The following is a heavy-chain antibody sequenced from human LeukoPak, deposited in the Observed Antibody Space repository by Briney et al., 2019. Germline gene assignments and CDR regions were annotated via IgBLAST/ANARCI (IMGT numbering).Heavy chain of an antibody. CDR3: ARGPKGSGWFLNY. J-gene: IGHJ4*02. CDR2: INHSGSS. CDR1: GGSFSGYY. Sequence: PSETLSPTCAVYGGSFSGYYWSWVRQPPGKGLEWIGEINHSGSSNYNPSLKSRVTISGDTSKNQFSLNLSSVTAADTAVYYCARGPKGSGWFLNYWSQGTLVTVSS. V-gene: IGHV4-34*01. D-gene: IGHD6-19*01.